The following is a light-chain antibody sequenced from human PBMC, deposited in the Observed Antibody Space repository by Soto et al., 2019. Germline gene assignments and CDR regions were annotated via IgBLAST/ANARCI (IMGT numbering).Light chain of an antibody. CDR2: GAS. CDR1: QNIRTY. Sequence: IQMTQSPFPVSSSVGDGVLITCWARQNIRTYLDWYQQKPGKAPKLLIYGASSVQSGIPSRFSGSGSGTEFTLTISSLQPEDFATYYCQQLNSYPFTFGQGTRLE. V-gene: IGKV1-39*01. J-gene: IGKJ5*01. CDR3: QQLNSYPFT.